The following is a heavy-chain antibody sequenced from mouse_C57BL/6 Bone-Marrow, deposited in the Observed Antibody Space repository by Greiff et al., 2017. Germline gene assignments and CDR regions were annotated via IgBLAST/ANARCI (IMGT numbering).Heavy chain of an antibody. CDR1: GYTFTSYG. CDR3: ARSYSSGYPYYYAMDY. CDR2: IYPRSGNT. V-gene: IGHV1-81*01. Sequence: VQLQQSGAELARPGASVKLSCKASGYTFTSYGISWVKQRTGQGLEWIGEIYPRSGNTYYNEKFKGKATLTADKSSSTAYMELRSLTSEDSAVYFCARSYSSGYPYYYAMDYWGQGTSVTVSS. D-gene: IGHD3-2*02. J-gene: IGHJ4*01.